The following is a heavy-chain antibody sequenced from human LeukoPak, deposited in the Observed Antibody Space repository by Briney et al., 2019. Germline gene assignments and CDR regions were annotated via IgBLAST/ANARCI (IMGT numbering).Heavy chain of an antibody. CDR2: INPNSGGT. CDR1: GYTFTGYY. Sequence: ASVKVSCKASGYTFTGYYMHWVRQAPGQGLEWMGWINPNSGGTNYAQKFQGRVTMTRDTSISTAYMELSRLRSDDTAVYYCARDPVSIAVAVRGFDYWGQGTLVTVSS. V-gene: IGHV1-2*02. D-gene: IGHD6-19*01. J-gene: IGHJ4*02. CDR3: ARDPVSIAVAVRGFDY.